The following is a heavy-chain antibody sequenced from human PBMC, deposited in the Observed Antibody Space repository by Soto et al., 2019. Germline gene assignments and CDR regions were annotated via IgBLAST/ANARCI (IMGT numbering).Heavy chain of an antibody. CDR2: IVVGNGDT. V-gene: IGHV1-58*01. CDR1: GFTFSNSA. CDR3: VADDMIEAI. D-gene: IGHD3-22*01. Sequence: ASVKVSCRASGFTFSNSAVQWVRQARGQRLEWIGWIVVGNGDTNHAQKFQERVTITRDMSTSTAYMELSSLRSEDTAVYYCVADDMIEAIWGQGTLVTVSS. J-gene: IGHJ4*02.